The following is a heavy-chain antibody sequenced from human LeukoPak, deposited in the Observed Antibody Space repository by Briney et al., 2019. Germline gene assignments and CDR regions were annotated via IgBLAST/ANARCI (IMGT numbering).Heavy chain of an antibody. Sequence: SLTLSLTCTVSGGSISSGGYYWSWIRQPPGKGLEWIGYIYHSGSTYYNPSLKSRVTISVDRSKSQFSLKLSSVTAADTAVYYCARWAVGSSSSALFDYWGQGTLVTVSS. CDR1: GGSISSGGYY. V-gene: IGHV4-30-2*01. CDR2: IYHSGST. J-gene: IGHJ4*02. D-gene: IGHD6-13*01. CDR3: ARWAVGSSSSALFDY.